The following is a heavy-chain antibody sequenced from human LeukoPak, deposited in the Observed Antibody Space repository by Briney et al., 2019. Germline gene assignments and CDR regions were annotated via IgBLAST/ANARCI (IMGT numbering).Heavy chain of an antibody. V-gene: IGHV3-66*02. CDR2: IYGDGTT. CDR3: ARDRAGAQSRVALDP. Sequence: PGGSLRLSCAASGFTVSNDYMAWVRQAPGRGLEWVSLIYGDGTTSYTGSVKGRFTISRDNFKNTLYLQMSSLRPEDTALYYCARDRAGAQSRVALDPWGQGTLVTVSS. D-gene: IGHD3-10*01. J-gene: IGHJ5*02. CDR1: GFTVSNDY.